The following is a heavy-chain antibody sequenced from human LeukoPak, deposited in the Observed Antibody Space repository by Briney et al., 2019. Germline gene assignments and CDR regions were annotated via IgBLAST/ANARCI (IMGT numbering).Heavy chain of an antibody. J-gene: IGHJ5*02. CDR2: INHSGST. CDR3: ARGVYNSSSLSGWFDP. V-gene: IGHV4-34*01. CDR1: GESLSGYY. Sequence: SETLSLTCVVFGESLSGYYWSWIRQPPGMGLEWIGEINHSGSTNYNPSLKSRVTISVDTSKNQFSLKRTSVTAADTAIYYCARGVYNSSSLSGWFDPWGQGSLVTVSS. D-gene: IGHD6-6*01.